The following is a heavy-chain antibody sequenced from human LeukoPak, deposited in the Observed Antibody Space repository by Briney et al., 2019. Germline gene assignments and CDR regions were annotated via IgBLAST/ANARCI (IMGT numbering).Heavy chain of an antibody. CDR3: ARVSGHGDYYYYGMDV. CDR1: GASIGSSSYY. J-gene: IGHJ6*02. CDR2: IYYSGST. D-gene: IGHD4-17*01. Sequence: PSETLSLTSTVSGASIGSSSYYWGWIRQPPGKGLEWIGSIYYSGSTYYNPSLKSRVTISVDTPKNQFSLKLSSVTAADTAVYYCARVSGHGDYYYYGMDVWGQGTTVTVSS. V-gene: IGHV4-39*01.